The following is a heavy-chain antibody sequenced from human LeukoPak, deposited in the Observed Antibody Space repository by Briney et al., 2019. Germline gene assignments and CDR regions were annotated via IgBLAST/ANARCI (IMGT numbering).Heavy chain of an antibody. D-gene: IGHD1-26*01. CDR1: GDSVSSTSAV. J-gene: IGHJ4*02. V-gene: IGHV6-1*01. CDR3: ARDSPVGATRRGFDY. CDR2: TYYRSKWYN. Sequence: SQTLSLTCAISGDSVSSTSAVWNRIRQSPSRGLEWLGRTYYRSKWYNDYAVPVKSRITINPDTSKNQFSLQLNSVTPEDTAVYYCARDSPVGATRRGFDYWGQGTLVTVSS.